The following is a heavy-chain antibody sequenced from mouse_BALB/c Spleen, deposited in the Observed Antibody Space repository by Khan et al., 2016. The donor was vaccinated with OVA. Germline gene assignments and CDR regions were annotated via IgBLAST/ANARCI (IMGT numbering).Heavy chain of an antibody. CDR3: ARGNCYGSNSWFAY. Sequence: QIQLVQSGPELKKPGETVKISCKASGYTFTNYGINWVKQAPGKGLKWMGWINTNTGEPTYAEEFKGRFAFSLETSASTAYLQLNNLKNEDTATYFCARGNCYGSNSWFAYWGQGTLVTVSA. CDR1: GYTFTNYG. V-gene: IGHV9-3*02. CDR2: INTNTGEP. D-gene: IGHD1-1*01. J-gene: IGHJ3*01.